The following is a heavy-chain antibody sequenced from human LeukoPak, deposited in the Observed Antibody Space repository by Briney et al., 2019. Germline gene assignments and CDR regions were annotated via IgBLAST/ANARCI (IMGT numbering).Heavy chain of an antibody. CDR2: FDPEDGET. V-gene: IGHV1-24*01. CDR3: ATISLDYFDY. CDR1: GYTLTELS. D-gene: IGHD3-16*01. Sequence: AAVKVSCKVSGYTLTELSMHWVRQAPVKGLEWMGGFDPEDGETIYAQKFQGRVTMAEDTSTDTAYIELSSLRSEDTAVYYCATISLDYFDYWGQGTLVTVSS. J-gene: IGHJ4*02.